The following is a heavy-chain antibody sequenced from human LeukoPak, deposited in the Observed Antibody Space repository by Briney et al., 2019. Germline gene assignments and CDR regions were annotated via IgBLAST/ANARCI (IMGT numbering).Heavy chain of an antibody. V-gene: IGHV1-8*03. D-gene: IGHD6-6*01. CDR3: AGGKKQLVSRYYYYYYMDV. CDR2: MNPNSGNT. CDR1: GYTFTSYD. Sequence: GASVKVSCKASGYTFTSYDINWVRQATGQGLEWMGWMNPNSGNTGYAQKFQGRVTITRNTSISTAYMELSSLRSEDTAVYYCAGGKKQLVSRYYYYYYMDVWGKGTTVTVSS. J-gene: IGHJ6*03.